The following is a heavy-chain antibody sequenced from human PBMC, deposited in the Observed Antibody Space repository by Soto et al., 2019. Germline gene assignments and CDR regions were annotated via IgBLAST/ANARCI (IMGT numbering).Heavy chain of an antibody. D-gene: IGHD3-16*01. CDR1: GGSISSYY. V-gene: IGHV4-59*01. J-gene: IGHJ4*02. CDR3: VGGIDTYYFDY. Sequence: SETLSLTCTVSGGSISSYYWSWIRQPPGKGLEWIGYIYYSGSTNYNPSLKSRFTISVDTSKNQFSLKLSSVTAADTAVYYCVGGIDTYYFDYWGQGTLVTVSS. CDR2: IYYSGST.